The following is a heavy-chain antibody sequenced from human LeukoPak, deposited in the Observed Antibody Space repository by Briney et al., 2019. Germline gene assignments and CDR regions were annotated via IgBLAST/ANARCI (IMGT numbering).Heavy chain of an antibody. CDR3: ARRPPTTGYSYGPP. D-gene: IGHD5-18*01. CDR2: VSYTGST. J-gene: IGHJ5*02. Sequence: PSETLSLTCTVSGDSISSTNYYWGWIRQPPGKGLEWIGSVSYTGSTYYNPSLKSRVTISVDMSKNQFSLKLTSVTAADTAVYYCARRPPTTGYSYGPPWCQGTLVNVYS. CDR1: GDSISSTNYY. V-gene: IGHV4-39*01.